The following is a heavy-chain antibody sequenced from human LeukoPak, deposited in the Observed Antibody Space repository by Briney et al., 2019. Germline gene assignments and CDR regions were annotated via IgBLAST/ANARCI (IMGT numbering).Heavy chain of an antibody. J-gene: IGHJ4*02. Sequence: SETLSLTCTVSGGSISSYYWSWIRQPPGKGLEWIGYIYYSGSTNYNPSLKSRVTISVDTSKNQFSLKLSSVTAADTAVYYCAISGYSYGDPNFDYWGQGTLVTVSS. CDR2: IYYSGST. CDR3: AISGYSYGDPNFDY. CDR1: GGSISSYY. V-gene: IGHV4-59*08. D-gene: IGHD5-18*01.